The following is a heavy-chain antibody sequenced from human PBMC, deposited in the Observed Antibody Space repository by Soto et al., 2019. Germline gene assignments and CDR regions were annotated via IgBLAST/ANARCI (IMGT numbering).Heavy chain of an antibody. CDR3: AKYTLRIAAAGKGFDY. D-gene: IGHD6-13*01. V-gene: IGHV3-53*01. CDR1: GLTVSRNY. CDR2: IYSGGST. Sequence: GGSLRLSCAASGLTVSRNYMSWVRQAPGKGLEWVSVIYSGGSTYYTDSVKGRFTISRDNSKNTLYLQMNSLRAEDTAVYYCAKYTLRIAAAGKGFDYWGQGTLVTVSS. J-gene: IGHJ4*02.